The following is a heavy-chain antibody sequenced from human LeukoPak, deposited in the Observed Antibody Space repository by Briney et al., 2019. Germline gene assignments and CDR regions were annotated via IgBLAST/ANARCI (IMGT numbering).Heavy chain of an antibody. CDR2: IYYSGST. CDR3: ARHTMEDYFDY. Sequence: SETLSLTCTVSGGSISSSSYYWGWIRQPPGKGLEWIGSIYYSGSTYYNPSLKSRLTISVDTSKNQFSLKLTSVTAADTAVYYCARHTMEDYFDYWGQGTLVTVSS. V-gene: IGHV4-39*01. D-gene: IGHD3-3*01. CDR1: GGSISSSSYY. J-gene: IGHJ4*02.